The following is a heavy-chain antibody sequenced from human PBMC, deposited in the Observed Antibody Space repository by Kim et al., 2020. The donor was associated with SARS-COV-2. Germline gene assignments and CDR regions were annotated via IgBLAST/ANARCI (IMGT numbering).Heavy chain of an antibody. CDR1: GFTFSNHI. CDR3: VRGNDIMATRDRYFDL. J-gene: IGHJ2*01. CDR2: ITSNGGST. V-gene: IGHV3-64D*06. D-gene: IGHD5-12*01. Sequence: GGSLRLSCSASGFTFSNHIMHWVRQAPGKGLEDVSGITSNGGSTYYVDSVKGRFTISRDTSSNTLYLQIGSLRVEDTAIYYCVRGNDIMATRDRYFDLWGRGTLVSVSS.